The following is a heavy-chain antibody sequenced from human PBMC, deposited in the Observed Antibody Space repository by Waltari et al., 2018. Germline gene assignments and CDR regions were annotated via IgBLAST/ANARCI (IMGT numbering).Heavy chain of an antibody. CDR2: IIPIFGTA. Sequence: QVQLVQSGAEVKKPGSSVKVSCKASGGTFSSYAISWVRQAPGQGLEWIGGIIPIFGTANYAQKFQGRVTITADESTGTAYMELSSLRSEDTAVYYCARGLGYCTGGVCPRLYYYYGMDVWGQGTTVTVSS. CDR3: ARGLGYCTGGVCPRLYYYYGMDV. J-gene: IGHJ6*02. CDR1: GGTFSSYA. V-gene: IGHV1-69*13. D-gene: IGHD2-8*02.